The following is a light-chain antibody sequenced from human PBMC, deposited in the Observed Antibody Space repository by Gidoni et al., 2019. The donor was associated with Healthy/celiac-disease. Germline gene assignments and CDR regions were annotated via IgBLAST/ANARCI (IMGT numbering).Light chain of an antibody. Sequence: DIQMTQSPSSLSASVGDRVTITCRASQSISSYLNWYQQKPGKAPKLLIYAASRLQSGVPSRFSGSGSGTDFTLTISSLQPEDFATYYCQQSYSTPRTFGQXTRLEIK. CDR1: QSISSY. CDR3: QQSYSTPRT. J-gene: IGKJ2*01. V-gene: IGKV1-39*01. CDR2: AAS.